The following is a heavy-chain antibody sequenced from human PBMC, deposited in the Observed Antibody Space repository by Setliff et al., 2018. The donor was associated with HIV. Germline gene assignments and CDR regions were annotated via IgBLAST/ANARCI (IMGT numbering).Heavy chain of an antibody. V-gene: IGHV1-58*01. CDR1: GFTFTNSA. J-gene: IGHJ6*03. D-gene: IGHD3-10*01. Sequence: SVKVSCKASGFTFTNSAVQWVRQARGQRLEWIGWIIVGSGNTNYAQKFQERVTITRDMSTSRAYMELSGLRAEDTAVYYCVRDYGSGTNFFYSMDVWGKGTTVTVSS. CDR2: IIVGSGNT. CDR3: VRDYGSGTNFFYSMDV.